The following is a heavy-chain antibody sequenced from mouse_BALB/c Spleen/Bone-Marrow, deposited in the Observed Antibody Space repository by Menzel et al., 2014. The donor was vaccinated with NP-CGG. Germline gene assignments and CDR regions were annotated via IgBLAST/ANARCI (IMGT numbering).Heavy chain of an antibody. Sequence: VQLVESGPGLVAPSQSLSTTCTVSGFSLTSYGVHWVRQPPGKGLEWLGIIWAGGSTNYNSALMSRLSISKDDSKSQVFLKMNSLQTDDTAMYYCAREDGCLHYYAVDYWGQGTSVTVSS. D-gene: IGHD2-3*01. CDR2: IWAGGST. CDR3: AREDGCLHYYAVDY. CDR1: GFSLTSYG. V-gene: IGHV2-9*02. J-gene: IGHJ4*01.